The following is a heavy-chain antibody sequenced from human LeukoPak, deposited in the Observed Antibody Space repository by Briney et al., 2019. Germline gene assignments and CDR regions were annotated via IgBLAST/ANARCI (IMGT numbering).Heavy chain of an antibody. D-gene: IGHD1-26*01. CDR2: INGGGSST. CDR1: GFTFSNYV. Sequence: GGSLRLSCAASGFTFSNYVMSWVRQAPGKGPEWVSGINGGGSSTFYAESVKGRFTISRVNSKNTLYLQMNSLRAEDTAVYYCVKDGGRSPPCWGQGTLVTVSS. V-gene: IGHV3-23*01. CDR3: VKDGGRSPPC. J-gene: IGHJ4*02.